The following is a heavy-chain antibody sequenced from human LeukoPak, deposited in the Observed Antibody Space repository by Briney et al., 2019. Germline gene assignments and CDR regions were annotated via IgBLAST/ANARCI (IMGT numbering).Heavy chain of an antibody. D-gene: IGHD3-22*01. V-gene: IGHV3-30-3*01. CDR3: ARDPDSSGYYAYYFDY. Sequence: GRSLRLSCAASGFTFSSYGMHWVRQAPGKGLEWVAVISYDGSNKYYADSVKGRFTISRDNSKNTLYLQMNSLRAEDTAVYYCARDPDSSGYYAYYFDYWGQGTLVTVSS. J-gene: IGHJ4*02. CDR2: ISYDGSNK. CDR1: GFTFSSYG.